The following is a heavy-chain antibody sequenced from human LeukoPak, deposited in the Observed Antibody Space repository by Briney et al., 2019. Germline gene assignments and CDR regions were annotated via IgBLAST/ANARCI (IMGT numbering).Heavy chain of an antibody. V-gene: IGHV3-15*01. CDR3: ATGITLEPHYNLYYFYMDV. CDR1: GFTFRSAG. Sequence: GGSLRLSCAASGFTFRSAGMLWVRQAPGKGLEWVGRIKRESEDVATDYARSVQGRFNIPRDDSKSTVYRQMNSLKTEDTAVYYCATGITLEPHYNLYYFYMDVWGKGTTVTVSS. J-gene: IGHJ6*03. CDR2: IKRESEDVAT. D-gene: IGHD1-20*01.